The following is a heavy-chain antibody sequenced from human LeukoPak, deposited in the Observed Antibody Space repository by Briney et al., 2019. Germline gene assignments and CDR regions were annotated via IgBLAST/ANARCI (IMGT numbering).Heavy chain of an antibody. J-gene: IGHJ5*02. CDR3: AREDIVVVPAAILTSILGWFDP. CDR1: GYSISSGYY. D-gene: IGHD2-2*01. Sequence: SETLSLTRTVSGYSISSGYYWGWIRQPPGKGLEWIGSIYHSGSTYYNPSLKSRVTISVDTSKNQFSLKLSSVTAADTAVYYCAREDIVVVPAAILTSILGWFDPWGQGTLVTVSS. V-gene: IGHV4-38-2*02. CDR2: IYHSGST.